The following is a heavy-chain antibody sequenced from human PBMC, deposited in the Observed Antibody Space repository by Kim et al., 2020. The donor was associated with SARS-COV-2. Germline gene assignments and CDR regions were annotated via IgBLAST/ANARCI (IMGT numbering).Heavy chain of an antibody. CDR3: ARSIAGYCSGGSCYGSPDYYYGMDV. D-gene: IGHD2-15*01. CDR2: IIPIFGTA. J-gene: IGHJ6*02. V-gene: IGHV1-69*13. CDR1: GGTFSSYA. Sequence: SVKVSCKASGGTFSSYAISWVRQAPGQGLEWMGGIIPIFGTANYAQKFQGRVTITADESTSTAYMELSSLRSEDTAVYYCARSIAGYCSGGSCYGSPDYYYGMDVWGQGTTVTVS.